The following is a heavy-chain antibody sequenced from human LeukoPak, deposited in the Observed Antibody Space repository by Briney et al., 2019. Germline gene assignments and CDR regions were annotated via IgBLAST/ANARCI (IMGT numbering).Heavy chain of an antibody. V-gene: IGHV4-61*01. J-gene: IGHJ5*02. Sequence: TSSETLSLTCTVSGGSISSGSYYWSWIRQPPGKGLEWIGYIYYSGSTNYNPSLKSRVTISVDTSKNQFSLKLSSVTAADTAVYYCASFSGYDFGNWFDPWGQGTLVTVSS. CDR2: IYYSGST. D-gene: IGHD5-12*01. CDR1: GGSISSGSYY. CDR3: ASFSGYDFGNWFDP.